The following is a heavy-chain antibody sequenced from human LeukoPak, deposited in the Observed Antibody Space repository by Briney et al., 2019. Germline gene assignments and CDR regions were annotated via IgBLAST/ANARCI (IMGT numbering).Heavy chain of an antibody. CDR3: ARHDAPGTTDY. CDR2: IDENGDKT. Sequence: HPGGSLRLSCVASGFTFSRYWMNWVRQAPGKGLKWVASIDENGDKTFYVGSVRGRFTISRDNAKNSLYLQLNSLRAEDTALYYCARHDAPGTTDYWGQGTLVTVTS. V-gene: IGHV3-7*01. D-gene: IGHD1-1*01. J-gene: IGHJ4*02. CDR1: GFTFSRYW.